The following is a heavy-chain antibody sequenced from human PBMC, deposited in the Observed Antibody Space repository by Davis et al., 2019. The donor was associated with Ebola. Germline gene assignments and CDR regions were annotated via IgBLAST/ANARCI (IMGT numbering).Heavy chain of an antibody. D-gene: IGHD1-26*01. CDR3: AKEEWELGEGVVDI. V-gene: IGHV3-23*01. J-gene: IGHJ3*02. CDR1: GSTSRAHA. Sequence: GGSLRPSCPPPGSTSRAHAISWLHQALGMGPAWVSAITVRGGSRNYADSVKGRFTISRDNSKNKFYLLMNSLRAEDTAVYYWAKEEWELGEGVVDIWGQGTMVTVSS. CDR2: ITVRGGSR.